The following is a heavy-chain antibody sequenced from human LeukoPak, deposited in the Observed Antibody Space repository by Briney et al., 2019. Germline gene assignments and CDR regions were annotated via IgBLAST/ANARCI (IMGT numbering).Heavy chain of an antibody. CDR2: IIPILGIA. J-gene: IGHJ6*02. V-gene: IGHV1-69*04. CDR1: GGTFSSYA. Sequence: ASVKVSCKASGGTFSSYAISWVRQAPGQGLEWMGRIIPILGIANYAQKFQGRVTITADKSTSTAYMELSSLRSEDTAVYYCARPIIAARPDYYNGMDVWGQGTTVTVSS. CDR3: ARPIIAARPDYYNGMDV. D-gene: IGHD6-6*01.